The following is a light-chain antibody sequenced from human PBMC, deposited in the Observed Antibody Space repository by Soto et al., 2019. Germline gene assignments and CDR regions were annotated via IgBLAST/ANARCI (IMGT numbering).Light chain of an antibody. J-gene: IGKJ1*01. CDR2: DST. V-gene: IGKV1-5*01. CDR3: QQSYSFWT. CDR1: QSTIMY. Sequence: DIQRTHAPSTLSASVLDRVSITFLSIQSTIMYLSFYHQKPGKAPKLLMSDSTNLHTCVPSRLVGSGSGTEFTLTINTQQPEDVGHYYCQQSYSFWTFGQGTKVDIK.